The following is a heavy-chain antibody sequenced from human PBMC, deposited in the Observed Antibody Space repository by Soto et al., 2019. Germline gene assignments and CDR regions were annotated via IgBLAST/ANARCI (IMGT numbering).Heavy chain of an antibody. D-gene: IGHD5-18*01. CDR1: GFTFSNAW. CDR2: IKSKTDGGTT. CDR3: TTDRGYSYGYSY. J-gene: IGHJ4*02. Sequence: GGSLRLSCAASGFTFSNAWMSWVRQAPGKGLEWVGRIKSKTDGGTTDYAAPVKGRFTISRDDSKNTLYLQMNSLKTEDTAVYYCTTDRGYSYGYSYWGQGTLVTVSS. V-gene: IGHV3-15*01.